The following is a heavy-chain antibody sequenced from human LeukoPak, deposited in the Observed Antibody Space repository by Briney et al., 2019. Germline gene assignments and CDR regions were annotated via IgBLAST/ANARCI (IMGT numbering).Heavy chain of an antibody. CDR2: IYSSGGT. V-gene: IGHV3-66*01. CDR3: ARGLTTVDY. Sequence: GGSLRLSCAASGFTVSNNYMIWVRQAPGKGLEWVSLIYSSGGTYYADSVKGRFTVSRDNSKNTLYLQMNNLRAEDTAVYYCARGLTTVDYWGQGTLVTVPS. J-gene: IGHJ4*02. CDR1: GFTVSNNY. D-gene: IGHD4-17*01.